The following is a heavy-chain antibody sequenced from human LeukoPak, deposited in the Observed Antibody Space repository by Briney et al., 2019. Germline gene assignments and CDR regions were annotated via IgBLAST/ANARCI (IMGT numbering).Heavy chain of an antibody. J-gene: IGHJ4*02. CDR3: ARDLKVAAAPPCDY. V-gene: IGHV1-2*02. D-gene: IGHD6-13*01. Sequence: GASVKVSCKASGYTFTGYYMHWVRQAPGQGLEWMGWINPNSGGTNYAQKFQGRVTMTRDTSISTAYMELSRLRSDDTAVYYCARDLKVAAAPPCDYWGQGTLVTVSS. CDR2: INPNSGGT. CDR1: GYTFTGYY.